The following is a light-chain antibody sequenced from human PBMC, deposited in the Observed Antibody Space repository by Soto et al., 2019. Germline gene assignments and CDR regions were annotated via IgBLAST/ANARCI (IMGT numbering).Light chain of an antibody. CDR1: SSNIGAVYD. Sequence: QSVLTQPPSVSGAPGQRVTISCTGSSSNIGAVYDVHWYQHLPGTAPKLLIYGNTNRPSGVPDRFSGSKSGASASLAITGLQAEDEADYYCQSYDSSLSGYVFGTGTKVTVL. CDR2: GNT. CDR3: QSYDSSLSGYV. V-gene: IGLV1-40*01. J-gene: IGLJ1*01.